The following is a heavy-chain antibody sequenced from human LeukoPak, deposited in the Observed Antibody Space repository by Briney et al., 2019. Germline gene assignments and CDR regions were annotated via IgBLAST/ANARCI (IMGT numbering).Heavy chain of an antibody. CDR3: ARHLIPWFGEGDAFDI. CDR2: IYYSGST. Sequence: SETLSLTCTVSGGSISSYYWSWIRQPPGKGLEWIGYIYYSGSTNYNPSLKSRVTISVDTSKNQFSLKLSSVTAADTAVYYCARHLIPWFGEGDAFDIWGQGTMVTVSS. D-gene: IGHD3-10*01. CDR1: GGSISSYY. J-gene: IGHJ3*02. V-gene: IGHV4-59*08.